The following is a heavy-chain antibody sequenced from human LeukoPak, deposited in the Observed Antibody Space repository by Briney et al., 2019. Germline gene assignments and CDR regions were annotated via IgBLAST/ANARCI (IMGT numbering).Heavy chain of an antibody. CDR1: GGSFSGYY. V-gene: IGHV4-34*01. J-gene: IGHJ4*02. Sequence: ASETLSLTCAVYGGSFSGYYWSWIRQPPGKGLEWIGEINHSGSTNYNPSLKSRVTISVDTSKNQFSLKLSSVTAADTAVYYCARSHDSSGYYRIPLDYWGQGTLVTVSS. D-gene: IGHD3-22*01. CDR2: INHSGST. CDR3: ARSHDSSGYYRIPLDY.